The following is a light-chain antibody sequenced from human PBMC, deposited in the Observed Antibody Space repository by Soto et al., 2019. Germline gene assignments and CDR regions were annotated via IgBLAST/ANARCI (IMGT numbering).Light chain of an antibody. J-gene: IGLJ3*02. CDR2: EVS. CDR3: SSFTSINTGV. CDR1: SSDVGGYNY. Sequence: QSALTQPASVSGSLGQSITISCTGTSSDVGGYNYVSWYQQHPGKAPKLMIYEVSNRPSGVSNRFSGSKSGNTASLTISGLQAEDEADYYCSSFTSINTGVFGGGTKVTVL. V-gene: IGLV2-14*01.